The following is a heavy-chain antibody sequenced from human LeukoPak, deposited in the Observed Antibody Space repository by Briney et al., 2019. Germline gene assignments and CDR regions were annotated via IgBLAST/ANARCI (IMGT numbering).Heavy chain of an antibody. CDR2: IYYNVNT. V-gene: IGHV4-59*01. D-gene: IGHD3-3*01. Sequence: SETLSLTCNVSGGSISSYYWSWIRQPPGMGLDWIGYIYYNVNTNYNPSLKSRITMSVDTSKNQFSLKVRSVTAADTAVYYCARGSAYYYFDNWGQGTLVTVSS. J-gene: IGHJ4*02. CDR1: GGSISSYY. CDR3: ARGSAYYYFDN.